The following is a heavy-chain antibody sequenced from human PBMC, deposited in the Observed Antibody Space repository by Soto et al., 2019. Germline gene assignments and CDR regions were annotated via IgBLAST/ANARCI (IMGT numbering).Heavy chain of an antibody. J-gene: IGHJ6*02. CDR3: ARASRVTAIRFYYGMDV. D-gene: IGHD2-21*02. CDR1: GGTFSSYA. V-gene: IGHV1-69*13. CDR2: IIPIFGTA. Sequence: SVNVSCKSSGGTFSSYAISWVRQAPAQGLEWMGGIIPIFGTANYAQKFQGRVTITADESTSTAYMELSSLRSEDTAVYYCARASRVTAIRFYYGMDVWGQGTTVTVSS.